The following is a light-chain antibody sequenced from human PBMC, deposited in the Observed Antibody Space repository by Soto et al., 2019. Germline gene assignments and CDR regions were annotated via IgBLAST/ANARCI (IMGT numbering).Light chain of an antibody. CDR2: GAS. Sequence: IVMTQSPATLSVSPGDRVTLSCRASQSVSSDLAWYQQRPGRAPRLLIYGASTRATGIPARFSGTGSGTEFTLTISSLQSEDFAIYYCQQYNNWPPYTFGQGTKLEIK. V-gene: IGKV3-15*01. J-gene: IGKJ2*01. CDR3: QQYNNWPPYT. CDR1: QSVSSD.